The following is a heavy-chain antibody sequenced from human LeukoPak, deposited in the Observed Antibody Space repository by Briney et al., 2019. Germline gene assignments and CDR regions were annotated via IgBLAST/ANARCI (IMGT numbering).Heavy chain of an antibody. D-gene: IGHD3-3*01. CDR3: VNGRFLDY. Sequence: GGSLRLSCAASGFTVSSNYMSWVRQAPGKGLEWVSVIYSSGTTYYADSVKGRFTISRDNSMNTLYLQMNSLRAEDTAVYYCVNGRFLDYWGQGTLVTVSS. CDR1: GFTVSSNY. J-gene: IGHJ4*02. V-gene: IGHV3-66*01. CDR2: IYSSGTT.